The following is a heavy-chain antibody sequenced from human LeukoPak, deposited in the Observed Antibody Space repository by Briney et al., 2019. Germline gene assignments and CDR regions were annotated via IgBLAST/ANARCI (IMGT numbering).Heavy chain of an antibody. Sequence: SETLSLTCTVSGGSISSSSYYWGWIRQPPGKGLEWIGSIYYSGSTNYNPSLKSRVTMSVDTSKNQFSLKLSSVTAADTAVYYCARLHPYYYDSSGYYLYYFDYWGQGTLVTVSS. CDR1: GGSISSSSYY. CDR3: ARLHPYYYDSSGYYLYYFDY. D-gene: IGHD3-22*01. CDR2: IYYSGST. V-gene: IGHV4-39*07. J-gene: IGHJ4*02.